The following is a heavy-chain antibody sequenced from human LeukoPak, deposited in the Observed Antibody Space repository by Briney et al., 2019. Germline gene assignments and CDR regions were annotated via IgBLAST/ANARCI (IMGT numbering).Heavy chain of an antibody. Sequence: SVNVSCKASGGTFSSYAISWVRQAPGQGLEWMGIIISILSIANYAQKFQGRFTITADKSTSTAYMELSSLRSEDTAVYYCARDGDPSGYYYGYFQHWGQGTLVTVSS. CDR2: IISILSIA. CDR1: GGTFSSYA. CDR3: ARDGDPSGYYYGYFQH. D-gene: IGHD3-22*01. J-gene: IGHJ1*01. V-gene: IGHV1-69*04.